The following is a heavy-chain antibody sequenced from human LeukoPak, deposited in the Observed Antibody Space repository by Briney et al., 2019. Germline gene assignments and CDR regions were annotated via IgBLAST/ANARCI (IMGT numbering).Heavy chain of an antibody. CDR2: IIPIFGTA. D-gene: IGHD3-3*01. CDR1: GYTLTELS. V-gene: IGHV1-69*13. Sequence: SVKVSCKVSGYTLTELSMHWVRQAPGQGLEWMGGIIPIFGTANYAQKFQGRVTITADESTSTAYMELSSLRSEDTAVYYCARDSYDFWSGYPHTNWFDPWGQGTLVTVSS. CDR3: ARDSYDFWSGYPHTNWFDP. J-gene: IGHJ5*02.